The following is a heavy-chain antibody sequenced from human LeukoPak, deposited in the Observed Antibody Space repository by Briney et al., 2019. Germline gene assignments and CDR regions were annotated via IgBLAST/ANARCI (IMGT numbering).Heavy chain of an antibody. Sequence: GISLRLSCAASGFTFSSFGRPWVRQAPGKGLEGVAVISSDRSNKSYADSVESRVTISRANSKNTLYLQMNSLRAEDTAVYYCAKDLVRDCSGGSCYGIDYWGQGTLVTVSS. V-gene: IGHV3-30*18. CDR2: ISSDRSNK. D-gene: IGHD2-15*01. CDR3: AKDLVRDCSGGSCYGIDY. CDR1: GFTFSSFG. J-gene: IGHJ4*02.